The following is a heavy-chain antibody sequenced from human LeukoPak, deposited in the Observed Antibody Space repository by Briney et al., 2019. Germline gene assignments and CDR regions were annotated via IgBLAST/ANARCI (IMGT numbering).Heavy chain of an antibody. CDR2: ISGDGGNT. J-gene: IGHJ4*02. V-gene: IGHV3-64*01. CDR1: GFTFSSYP. CDR3: ASHGREILHYFDY. D-gene: IGHD1-26*01. Sequence: GGSLRLSCAASGFTFSSYPMHWVRQAPGKGLESISAISGDGGNTYYANSVKGRFTISRDNSENMLYLQMNSLRAEDTAVYYCASHGREILHYFDYWGQGTLVTVSS.